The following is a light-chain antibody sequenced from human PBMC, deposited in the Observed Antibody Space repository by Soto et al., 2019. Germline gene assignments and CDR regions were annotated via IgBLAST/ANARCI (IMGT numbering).Light chain of an antibody. CDR3: QYYDRSLSV. CDR1: SSDVGGYNY. CDR2: EVS. Sequence: QSALTQPASVSGSPGQSITISCTGTSSDVGGYNYVSWYQQHPGKAPKLMIYEVSNRPSGVSNRFSGPKSGNTASLTISGLQAEDEADYYCQYYDRSLSVFGTGTNVTVL. J-gene: IGLJ1*01. V-gene: IGLV2-14*01.